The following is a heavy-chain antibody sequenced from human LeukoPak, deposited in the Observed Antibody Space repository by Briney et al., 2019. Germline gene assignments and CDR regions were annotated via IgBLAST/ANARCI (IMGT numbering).Heavy chain of an antibody. CDR2: IYYSGST. CDR1: GGSISSYY. V-gene: IGHV4-59*01. D-gene: IGHD4-23*01. J-gene: IGHJ6*02. CDR3: ARELGATVVNYGMDV. Sequence: PSETLSLTCTVSGGSISSYYWSWIRQPPGKGLEWIGYIYYSGSTNYNLSLKSRVTISVDTSKNQLSLKLTSVTAADTAVYYCARELGATVVNYGMDVWGQGTTVTVSS.